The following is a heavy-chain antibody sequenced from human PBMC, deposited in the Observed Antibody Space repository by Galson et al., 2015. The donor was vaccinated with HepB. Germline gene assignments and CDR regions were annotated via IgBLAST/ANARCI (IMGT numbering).Heavy chain of an antibody. J-gene: IGHJ3*02. CDR2: KSYDGSNK. Sequence: SLRLSCAASGFTFSSYAMHWVRQAPGKGLEWVAVKSYDGSNKYYADSVKGRFTLSRDNSKNTLYLQMNSLRAEDTAVYYWARDRQRTSYGGKGDYAFDIWGQGTMVTVSS. D-gene: IGHD4-23*01. CDR1: GFTFSSYA. V-gene: IGHV3-30-3*01. CDR3: ARDRQRTSYGGKGDYAFDI.